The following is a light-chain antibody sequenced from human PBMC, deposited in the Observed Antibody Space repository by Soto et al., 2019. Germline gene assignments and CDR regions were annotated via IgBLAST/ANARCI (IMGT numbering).Light chain of an antibody. Sequence: QSVLTQPPSASGFPGQSVTISCTGTSSDVGGYNYVSWYQQHPGKAPKLMIYEVSKRPSGVPDRFSGSKSGNTASLTVSGLQAEDEADYYCSSYAGSNKVFGGGTKLTVL. V-gene: IGLV2-8*01. CDR1: SSDVGGYNY. CDR3: SSYAGSNKV. J-gene: IGLJ2*01. CDR2: EVS.